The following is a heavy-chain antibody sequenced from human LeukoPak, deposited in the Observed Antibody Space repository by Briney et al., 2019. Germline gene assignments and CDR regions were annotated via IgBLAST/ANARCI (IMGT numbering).Heavy chain of an antibody. CDR2: IYYSGTT. Sequence: PETLSLTCTVYGGSITTTSSYWDWLRQPQGKGLEWIATIYYSGTTYYNSSLMSRVTMSVHTSNNQFSLRLSSVTAADTAVYYCARHRVSMAGLLYWFDPWGQGSLVTVSS. CDR3: ARHRVSMAGLLYWFDP. V-gene: IGHV4-39*01. CDR1: GGSITTTSSY. J-gene: IGHJ5*02. D-gene: IGHD6-19*01.